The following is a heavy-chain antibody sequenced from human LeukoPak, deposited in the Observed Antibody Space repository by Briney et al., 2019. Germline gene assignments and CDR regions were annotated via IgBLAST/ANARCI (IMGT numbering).Heavy chain of an antibody. V-gene: IGHV3-64*01. CDR2: ISSDGGSP. Sequence: GGSLRPSCVASGITFSSYPMHWVRQAPGKGMEYVSAISSDGGSPYYANSVKGRFTISRDNSKNTLYLQMGSLRTEDMAVYYCARERGRNGDYDYWGQGTLVTVSS. J-gene: IGHJ4*02. CDR1: GITFSSYP. D-gene: IGHD1-1*01. CDR3: ARERGRNGDYDY.